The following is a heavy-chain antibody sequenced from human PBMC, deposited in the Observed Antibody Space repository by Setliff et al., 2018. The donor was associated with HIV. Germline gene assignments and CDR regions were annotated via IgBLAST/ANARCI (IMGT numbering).Heavy chain of an antibody. D-gene: IGHD2-8*02. CDR1: GGNLGSFA. V-gene: IGHV1-46*01. CDR2: INPSDGSR. Sequence: SVKVSCKPSGGNLGSFAFSWVRQAPGQGLEWMGIINPSDGSRRYAQKFQDRLTMTRDTTTTTVYMELSSLRSEDTAVYHCARDNTVWSCDHWGQGTLVTVSS. CDR3: ARDNTVWSCDH. J-gene: IGHJ4*02.